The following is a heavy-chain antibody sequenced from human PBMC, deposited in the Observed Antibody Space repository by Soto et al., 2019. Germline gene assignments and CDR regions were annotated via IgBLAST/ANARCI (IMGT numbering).Heavy chain of an antibody. D-gene: IGHD2-15*01. J-gene: IGHJ6*01. CDR3: ARASVVAGDYYGMDV. CDR2: IYSDDST. Sequence: EVQLVESGGGLIQPGGSLRLSCAASGFTVSGNYMTWVRQAPGKGLEWVSVIYSDDSTYYADSAKGRFTVSRDSSKNTLYLQMNSLRVEDTAVYYCARASVVAGDYYGMDVW. V-gene: IGHV3-53*01. CDR1: GFTVSGNY.